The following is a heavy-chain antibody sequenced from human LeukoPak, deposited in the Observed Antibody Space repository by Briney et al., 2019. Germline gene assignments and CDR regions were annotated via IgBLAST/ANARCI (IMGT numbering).Heavy chain of an antibody. J-gene: IGHJ4*02. Sequence: SETLSLTCTVSGGSISSYHWSWIRQPPGKGLEWIGYIYYSGSTNYNPSLKSRVTISVDTSKKQFSLNLNSVTAADTAVYYCASITFGGVLDYWGQGTLVTVSS. CDR3: ASITFGGVLDY. CDR2: IYYSGST. V-gene: IGHV4-59*12. CDR1: GGSISSYH. D-gene: IGHD3-16*01.